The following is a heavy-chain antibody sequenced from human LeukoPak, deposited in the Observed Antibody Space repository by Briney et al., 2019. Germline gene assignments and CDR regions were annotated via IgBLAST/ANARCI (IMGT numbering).Heavy chain of an antibody. Sequence: GGSLRLSCAASGLTFSSYWMHWVRQVPGKGLVWVSRINSDGSDTNYADSVKGRFTISRDNAKNTLYLQMNSLRAEDTALYYCVSRYCSSINCYKASGSGAFDIWGQGTMGTVSS. CDR2: INSDGSDT. D-gene: IGHD2-2*02. V-gene: IGHV3-74*01. CDR1: GLTFSSYW. CDR3: VSRYCSSINCYKASGSGAFDI. J-gene: IGHJ3*02.